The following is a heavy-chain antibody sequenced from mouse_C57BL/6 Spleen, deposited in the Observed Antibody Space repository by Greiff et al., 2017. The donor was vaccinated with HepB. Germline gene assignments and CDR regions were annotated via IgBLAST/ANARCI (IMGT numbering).Heavy chain of an antibody. J-gene: IGHJ4*01. CDR3: ARNNYDYGGAMDY. Sequence: QVQLQQSGPGLVAPSQSLSITCTVSGFSFTSYAISWVRQPPGKGLEWLGVIWTGGGTNYNSALKSRLSISKDNSKSQVFLKMNSLQTDDTARYYCARNNYDYGGAMDYWGQGTSVTVSS. CDR1: GFSFTSYA. CDR2: IWTGGGT. D-gene: IGHD2-4*01. V-gene: IGHV2-9-1*01.